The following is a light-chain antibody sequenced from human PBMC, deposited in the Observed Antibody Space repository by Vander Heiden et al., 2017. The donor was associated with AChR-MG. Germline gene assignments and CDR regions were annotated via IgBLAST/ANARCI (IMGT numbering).Light chain of an antibody. Sequence: DIQMTQSPSSVSASVGDGVTITCRASQDISRWLAWYQQKPGKAPKLLIYTASSLQSGVPSRFSGSGSGTDFTLTISSLQPEDFASYYCQQSQSFPSTFGPGTTVDIK. CDR2: TAS. V-gene: IGKV1-12*02. J-gene: IGKJ3*01. CDR3: QQSQSFPST. CDR1: QDISRW.